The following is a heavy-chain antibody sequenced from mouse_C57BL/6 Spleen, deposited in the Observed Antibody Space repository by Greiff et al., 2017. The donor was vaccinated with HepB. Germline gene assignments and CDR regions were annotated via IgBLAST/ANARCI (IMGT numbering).Heavy chain of an antibody. CDR1: RFTFSSYT. V-gene: IGHV5-9*01. Sequence: DVKLVESGGGLVKPGGSLKLSCAASRFTFSSYTMSWVRQTPEKRLEWVATISGGGGNTYYPDSVKGRFTISRDNAKNTLYLQMSSLRSEDTALYYCASHYGNHWYFDVWGTGTTVTVSS. D-gene: IGHD2-1*01. J-gene: IGHJ1*03. CDR3: ASHYGNHWYFDV. CDR2: ISGGGGNT.